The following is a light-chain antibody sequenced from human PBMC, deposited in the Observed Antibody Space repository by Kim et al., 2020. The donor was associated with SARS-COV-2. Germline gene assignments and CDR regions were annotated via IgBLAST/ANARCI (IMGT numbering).Light chain of an antibody. CDR1: QSITSNY. CDR3: QQYGSPPLT. CDR2: GAS. V-gene: IGKV3-20*01. Sequence: PGARATLSCRASQSITSNYLAWYQQKPGQAPRLLVYGASVMVHGVPDRFSGSGSGTDFTLTISRLEPEDFAVYYCQQYGSPPLTFGGGTKL. J-gene: IGKJ4*01.